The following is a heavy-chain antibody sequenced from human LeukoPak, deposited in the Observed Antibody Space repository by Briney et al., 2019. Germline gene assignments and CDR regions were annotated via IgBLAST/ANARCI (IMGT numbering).Heavy chain of an antibody. CDR2: IWYGGSNK. CDR1: GFTFSSYG. J-gene: IGHJ6*02. CDR3: ARDLYRGDYYYYGMDV. D-gene: IGHD3-16*01. V-gene: IGHV3-33*08. Sequence: GGSLRLSCAASGFTFSSYGMHWVRQAPGKGLEWVAVIWYGGSNKYYADSVKGRFTISRDNSKNTLYLQMNSLRAEDTAVYYCARDLYRGDYYYYGMDVWGQGTTVTVSS.